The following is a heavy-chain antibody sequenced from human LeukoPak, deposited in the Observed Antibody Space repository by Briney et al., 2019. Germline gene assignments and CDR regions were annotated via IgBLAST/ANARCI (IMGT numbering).Heavy chain of an antibody. CDR3: ARDSSSSLYYYYGMDV. D-gene: IGHD6-13*01. Sequence: SETLSLTCTVPGGSISSSSYYWGWIRQPPGKGLEWIGSIYYSGSTYYNPSLKSRVTISVDTSKNQFSLKLSSVTAADTAVYYCARDSSSSLYYYYGMDVWGQGTTVTVSS. CDR2: IYYSGST. V-gene: IGHV4-39*07. CDR1: GGSISSSSYY. J-gene: IGHJ6*02.